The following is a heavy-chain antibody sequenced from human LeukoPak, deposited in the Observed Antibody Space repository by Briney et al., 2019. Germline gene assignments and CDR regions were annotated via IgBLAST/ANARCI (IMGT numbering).Heavy chain of an antibody. Sequence: ASVKVSCKASGYTFTNYGISWVRQAPGQGLEGMGWISAYNGHTKYAQKVQGRVTMTRDTSTSTVYMELSSLRSEDTAVYYCASSHCGGDCSHDYWGQGTLVTVSS. J-gene: IGHJ4*02. V-gene: IGHV1-18*01. CDR2: ISAYNGHT. CDR1: GYTFTNYG. CDR3: ASSHCGGDCSHDY. D-gene: IGHD2-21*02.